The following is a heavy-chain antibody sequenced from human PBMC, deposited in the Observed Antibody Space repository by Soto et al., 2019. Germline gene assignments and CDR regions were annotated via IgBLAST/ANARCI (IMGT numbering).Heavy chain of an antibody. V-gene: IGHV3-7*01. CDR3: ARDPDMFRFDY. J-gene: IGHJ4*02. CDR1: GFTFSSSW. CDR2: IKQDGSEK. D-gene: IGHD3-10*02. Sequence: GGSLRLSCAASGFTFSSSWVSWFRQAPGKGLEWVANIKQDGSEKYYVDSVKGRFTISRDNAKNSLYLQMNSLRAEDTAVYYCARDPDMFRFDYWGQGTLVTVSS.